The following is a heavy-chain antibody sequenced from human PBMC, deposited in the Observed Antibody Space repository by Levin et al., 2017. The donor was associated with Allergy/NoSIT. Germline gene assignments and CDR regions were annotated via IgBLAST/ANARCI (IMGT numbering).Heavy chain of an antibody. Sequence: PGGSLRLSCTASGFTFGDYAMSWFRQAPGKGLEWVGFIRSKAYGGTTEYAASVKGRFTISRDDSKSIAYLQMNSLKTEDTAVYYCTRVMATTRGDFDYWGQGTLVTVSS. CDR3: TRVMATTRGDFDY. J-gene: IGHJ4*02. CDR1: GFTFGDYA. V-gene: IGHV3-49*03. CDR2: IRSKAYGGTT. D-gene: IGHD5-24*01.